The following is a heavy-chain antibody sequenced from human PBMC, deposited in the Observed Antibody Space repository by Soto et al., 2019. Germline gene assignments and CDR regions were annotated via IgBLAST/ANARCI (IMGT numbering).Heavy chain of an antibody. Sequence: ASVKVSCKASGGTFSSYAISWVRQAPGQGLEWMGGIIPIFGTANYAQKFQGRVTITADESTSTAYMELSSLRSEDTAVYYCARPLSPHYDSSGYYYFDYWGQGTLVTVSS. D-gene: IGHD3-22*01. CDR3: ARPLSPHYDSSGYYYFDY. V-gene: IGHV1-69*13. CDR1: GGTFSSYA. CDR2: IIPIFGTA. J-gene: IGHJ4*02.